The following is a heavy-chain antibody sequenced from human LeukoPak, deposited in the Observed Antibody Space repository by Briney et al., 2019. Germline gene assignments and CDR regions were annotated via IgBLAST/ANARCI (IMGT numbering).Heavy chain of an antibody. V-gene: IGHV4-39*01. D-gene: IGHD4-17*01. CDR3: ARRKSSYGDYIDY. CDR2: IYYSGST. Sequence: SETLSLTCTVSGGSISSSSYYWGWIRQPPGKGLEWIGSIYYSGSTYYNPSLKSRVTISVDTSKNQFSLKLSSVTAADTAVYYCARRKSSYGDYIDYWGQGTLVTVSS. J-gene: IGHJ4*02. CDR1: GGSISSSSYY.